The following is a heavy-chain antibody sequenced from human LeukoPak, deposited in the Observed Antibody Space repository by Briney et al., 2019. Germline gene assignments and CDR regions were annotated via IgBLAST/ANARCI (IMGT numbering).Heavy chain of an antibody. V-gene: IGHV3-48*03. CDR1: GFSFSSYE. Sequence: GGSLRLSCAASGFSFSSYEMNWVRQAPGKGLEWISYISASGTLTHYADSVEGRFTISRDNAKDSLYLQMNSLRGEDTAVYYCARDGTPIYSSGWVYMDVWGKGTTVTISS. J-gene: IGHJ6*04. CDR3: ARDGTPIYSSGWVYMDV. CDR2: ISASGTLT. D-gene: IGHD6-25*01.